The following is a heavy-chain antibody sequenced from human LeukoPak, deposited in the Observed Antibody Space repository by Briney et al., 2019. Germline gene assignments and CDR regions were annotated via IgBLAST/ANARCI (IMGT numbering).Heavy chain of an antibody. CDR1: EFTFVRYA. J-gene: IGHJ6*03. D-gene: IGHD6-13*01. CDR3: VRDPAYGSSWYYYMDV. Sequence: GGSLRLSCAASEFTFVRYAMNWVRQAPGKGLEWVSYISSSSFKIGYADSVKGRFTISRDNSKNSLYLQMDSLRVEDTAVYYCVRDPAYGSSWYYYMDVWGKGTTVTVSS. V-gene: IGHV3-48*04. CDR2: ISSSSFKI.